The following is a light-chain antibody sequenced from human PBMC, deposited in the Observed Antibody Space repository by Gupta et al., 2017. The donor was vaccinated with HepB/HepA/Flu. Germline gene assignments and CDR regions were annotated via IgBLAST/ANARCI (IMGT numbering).Light chain of an antibody. CDR2: YDG. J-gene: IGLJ2*01. Sequence: YVLTHPPSVSVAPGKTANITWGGNNIRSKSVHWYQQKPGQAPVLVIYYDGDRPSGTPERFSGSHSGNTATLTISRVEAGDEADYYCQVWDSSSDHPVFGGGTKLTVL. CDR3: QVWDSSSDHPV. CDR1: NIRSKS. V-gene: IGLV3-21*04.